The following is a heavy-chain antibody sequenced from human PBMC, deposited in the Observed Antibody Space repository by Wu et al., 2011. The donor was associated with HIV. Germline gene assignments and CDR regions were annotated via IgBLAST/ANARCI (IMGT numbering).Heavy chain of an antibody. CDR1: GGTFSSEA. CDR3: ARAGSAWKPFDS. D-gene: IGHD6-19*01. V-gene: IGHV1-69*15. Sequence: QVLLVQSGAEVKKPGSSVKVSCKASGGTFSSEAFSWVRQAPGQGLEWMGRIIPMFKTPVYAEKFLGRVSIDADESTNTAYLELSSLRSDDTAIFYCARAGSAWKPFDSWGQGTLVTVSP. J-gene: IGHJ4*02. CDR2: IIPMFKTP.